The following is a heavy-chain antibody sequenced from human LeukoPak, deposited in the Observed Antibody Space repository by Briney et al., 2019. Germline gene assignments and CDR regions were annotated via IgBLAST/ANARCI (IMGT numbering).Heavy chain of an antibody. D-gene: IGHD5-18*01. Sequence: GGSLRLSCAASGFTFSSYGMHWVRQAPGKGLEWVAVIWYDGSKKYYADSVKGRFTISRDNSKNTLYLQMNSLRAEDTAVYYCARAPGDTALDYWGQGTLVTVSS. CDR2: IWYDGSKK. CDR3: ARAPGDTALDY. J-gene: IGHJ4*02. CDR1: GFTFSSYG. V-gene: IGHV3-33*08.